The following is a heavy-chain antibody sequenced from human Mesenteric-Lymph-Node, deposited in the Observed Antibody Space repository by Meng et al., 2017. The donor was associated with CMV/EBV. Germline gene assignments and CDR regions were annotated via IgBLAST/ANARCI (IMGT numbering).Heavy chain of an antibody. D-gene: IGHD5-18*01. CDR2: ISAYNGNT. V-gene: IGHV1-18*01. J-gene: IGHJ6*02. CDR1: GYTFTSYG. Sequence: ASVKVSCKASGYTFTSYGISWVRQAPGQGLEWMGWISAYNGNTNYAQKLQGRVTITTDESTSTAYMELSSLRSEDTAVYYCARSYVDTATVTWDHYYYYGMDVWGQGTTVTVSS. CDR3: ARSYVDTATVTWDHYYYYGMDV.